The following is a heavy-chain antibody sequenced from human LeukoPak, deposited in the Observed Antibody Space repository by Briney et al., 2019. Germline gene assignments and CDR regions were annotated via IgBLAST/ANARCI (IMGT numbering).Heavy chain of an antibody. CDR3: AKDRLSYYYDSSGYYYYY. CDR1: GFTFISYG. V-gene: IGHV3-30*02. J-gene: IGHJ4*02. CDR2: IRYDGSNK. D-gene: IGHD3-22*01. Sequence: PGGSLRLSCAASGFTFISYGMHWVRQAPGKGLEWVAFIRYDGSNKYYADSVKGRFTISRDNSKNTLYLQMNSLRAEDTAVYYCAKDRLSYYYDSSGYYYYYWGQGTLVTVSS.